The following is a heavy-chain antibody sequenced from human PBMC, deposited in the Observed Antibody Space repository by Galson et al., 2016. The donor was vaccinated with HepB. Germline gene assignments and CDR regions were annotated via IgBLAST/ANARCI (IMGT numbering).Heavy chain of an antibody. CDR1: GYTSSSYW. CDR2: IYLDDSDT. J-gene: IGHJ1*01. Sequence: QSGAEVKKPGESLKISCEGSGYTSSSYWIGWVRQMPGKGLEWMGIIYLDDSDTRYSPSFQGQVTISADKSINTAYLQWSSLKAPDTAIYYCAGRDSNGWLEYYQHWGQGTLVTVSS. CDR3: AGRDSNGWLEYYQH. D-gene: IGHD6-19*01. V-gene: IGHV5-51*01.